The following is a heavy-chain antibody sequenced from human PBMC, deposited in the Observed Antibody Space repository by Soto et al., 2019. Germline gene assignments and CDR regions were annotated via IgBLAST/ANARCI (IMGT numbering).Heavy chain of an antibody. CDR3: VRDLDGSGSYYTDY. Sequence: ASVKVSCKASGYTFSFYGINWVRQAPGQGLEWMGWTRPNNGNTKYAQNLQGRVTMTTDTSTSTAYMELRSLRPDDTSVYYCVRDLDGSGSYYTDYWGRG. D-gene: IGHD3-10*01. CDR2: TRPNNGNT. CDR1: GYTFSFYG. V-gene: IGHV1-18*01. J-gene: IGHJ4*02.